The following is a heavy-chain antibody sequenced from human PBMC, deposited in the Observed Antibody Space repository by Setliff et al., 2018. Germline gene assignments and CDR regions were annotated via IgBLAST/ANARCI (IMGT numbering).Heavy chain of an antibody. D-gene: IGHD5-12*01. Sequence: SETLSLTCTVSSDSSGSIGSGDSSWNWIRQPPGKGLEWIGSIYYSGSTYYNPSLKSRVTISVDTSKNQFSLKLSSVTAADTAVYYCARVRKGYSGYDFGDYWGQGTLVTVSS. CDR1: SDSSGSIGSGDSS. CDR2: IYYSGST. V-gene: IGHV4-39*01. J-gene: IGHJ4*02. CDR3: ARVRKGYSGYDFGDY.